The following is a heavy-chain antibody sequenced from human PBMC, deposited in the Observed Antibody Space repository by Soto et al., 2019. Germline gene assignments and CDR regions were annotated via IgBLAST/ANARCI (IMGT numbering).Heavy chain of an antibody. J-gene: IGHJ6*03. V-gene: IGHV4-59*01. CDR3: ARLGYCSGGSCYSVDYYYYYMDV. CDR2: IYYSGST. CDR1: GGSISSYY. D-gene: IGHD2-15*01. Sequence: SETLSLTCTVSGGSISSYYWSWIRQPPGKGLEWIGYIYYSGSTNYDPSLKSRVTISVDTSKNQFSLKLSSVTAADTAVYYCARLGYCSGGSCYSVDYYYYYMDVWGKGTTVTVSS.